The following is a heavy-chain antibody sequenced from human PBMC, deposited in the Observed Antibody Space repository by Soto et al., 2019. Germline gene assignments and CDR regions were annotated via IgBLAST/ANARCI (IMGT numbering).Heavy chain of an antibody. J-gene: IGHJ4*02. D-gene: IGHD1-26*01. Sequence: QVQLVQSGAEVKKPGASVKVSCKASGYTFTSYGISWVLQAPGQGLEWMGWISAYNGNTNYAQKLQGRVTMTTDTSTSKGYMELRSLGSYDTAVYYCAGALGIVGATPRYWGQGTLVTVSS. CDR3: AGALGIVGATPRY. V-gene: IGHV1-18*01. CDR2: ISAYNGNT. CDR1: GYTFTSYG.